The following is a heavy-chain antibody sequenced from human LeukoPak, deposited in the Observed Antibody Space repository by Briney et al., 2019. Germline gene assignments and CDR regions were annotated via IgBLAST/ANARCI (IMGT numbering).Heavy chain of an antibody. CDR3: AIGRKNPYYFDY. Sequence: GASVKVSCKASGYIFTDYYMHWVRQATGQGLEWMGWMNPNSGNTGYAQKFQGRVTITRNTSISTAYMELSSLRSEDTAVYYCAIGRKNPYYFDYWGQGTLVTVSS. CDR2: MNPNSGNT. CDR1: GYIFTDYY. J-gene: IGHJ4*02. V-gene: IGHV1-8*03.